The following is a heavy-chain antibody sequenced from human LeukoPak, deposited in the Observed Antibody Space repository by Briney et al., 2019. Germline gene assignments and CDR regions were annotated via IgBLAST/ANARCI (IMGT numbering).Heavy chain of an antibody. CDR3: APAGSDYYDSSGYPFDY. J-gene: IGHJ4*02. CDR1: GYTLTELS. D-gene: IGHD3-22*01. CDR2: FDPEDGET. Sequence: ASVKVSCKVSGYTLTELSMHWVRQAPGKGLEWMGGFDPEDGETIYAQKFQGRVTMTEDTSTDTAYMEPSSLRSEDTAVYYCAPAGSDYYDSSGYPFDYWGQGTLVTVSS. V-gene: IGHV1-24*01.